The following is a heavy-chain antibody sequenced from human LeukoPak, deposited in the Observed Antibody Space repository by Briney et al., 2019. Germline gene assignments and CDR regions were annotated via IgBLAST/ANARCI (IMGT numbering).Heavy chain of an antibody. V-gene: IGHV3-23*01. CDR3: ARAPSENNGWSPPRYSYGLDV. CDR2: ITGSTYRT. J-gene: IGHJ6*02. D-gene: IGHD6-19*01. CDR1: EFTFSNYA. Sequence: PGGSLRLSCAASEFTFSNYAMTWVRQAPGKGLQWVSTITGSTYRTYYVESVRGRFTISRDNFNNTLYLQMNNLRAEDTAVYYCARAPSENNGWSPPRYSYGLDVWGQGTTVNVSS.